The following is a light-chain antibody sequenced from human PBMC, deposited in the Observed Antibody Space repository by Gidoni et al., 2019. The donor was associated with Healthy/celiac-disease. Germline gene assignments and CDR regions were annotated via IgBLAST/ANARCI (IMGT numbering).Light chain of an antibody. Sequence: QSALTQPASVSGSPGQSITISCTGTSSDVGGYNYVSWYQQHPCKAPKLMIYDVSNRPSGVSNRFSGSKSGNTASLTISLQAEDEADYYCSSYTSSSTRVFGGGTKLTVL. V-gene: IGLV2-14*01. CDR2: DVS. CDR3: SSYTSSSTRV. CDR1: SSDVGGYNY. J-gene: IGLJ3*02.